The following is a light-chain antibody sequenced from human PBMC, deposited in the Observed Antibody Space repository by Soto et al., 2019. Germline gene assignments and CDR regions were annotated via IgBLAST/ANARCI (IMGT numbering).Light chain of an antibody. CDR3: QLYGSSART. Sequence: EIVMTQSPATLSVSPGERATLSCRASQSVSSNLAWYQQKPGQAPRLLICGASSRATGIPDRFSGSGSGTDFTLTISRLEPEDFAVYYCQLYGSSARTFGQGTKVDIK. CDR2: GAS. CDR1: QSVSSN. J-gene: IGKJ1*01. V-gene: IGKV3-20*01.